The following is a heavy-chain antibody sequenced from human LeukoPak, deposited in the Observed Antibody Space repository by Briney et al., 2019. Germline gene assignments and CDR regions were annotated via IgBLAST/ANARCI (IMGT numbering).Heavy chain of an antibody. CDR3: ARVPTVANWFDA. Sequence: SETLSLTCTVSGYSISSDYYWGCIRPPPGKGLEWIGSIYHSGSTYYNPSLKSRVTISVDTSKNQLSLKLNSVTAADTAVYYCARVPTVANWFDAWGQGTLVTVSS. D-gene: IGHD4-23*01. CDR2: IYHSGST. V-gene: IGHV4-38-2*02. J-gene: IGHJ5*02. CDR1: GYSISSDYY.